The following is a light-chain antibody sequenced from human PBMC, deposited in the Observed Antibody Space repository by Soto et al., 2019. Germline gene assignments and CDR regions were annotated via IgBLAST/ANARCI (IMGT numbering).Light chain of an antibody. J-gene: IGKJ4*01. CDR1: QSVTSSY. CDR3: QQRYNWPPLT. Sequence: EIVLTQSPGTLSLSPGERATLSCRASQSVTSSYLAWYQQKPGQAPRLLMYDATHRATGIPARFSGSGSGTDFTLTISSLEPDDFGVYYCQQRYNWPPLTFGGGTKVDIK. V-gene: IGKV3-11*01. CDR2: DAT.